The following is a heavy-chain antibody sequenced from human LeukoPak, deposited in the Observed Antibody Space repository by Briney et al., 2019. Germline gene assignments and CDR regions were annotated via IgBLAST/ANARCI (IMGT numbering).Heavy chain of an antibody. CDR3: ARLREIPVFGVVTKSTSYFDY. Sequence: GVSVKVSCKASGGTFSSYAISWVRQAPGQGLEWMGGIIPIFGTANYAQKFQGRDTITADKSTSTAYMELSSLRSEDTAVYYCARLREIPVFGVVTKSTSYFDYWGQGTLVTVSS. V-gene: IGHV1-69*06. D-gene: IGHD3-3*01. J-gene: IGHJ4*02. CDR2: IIPIFGTA. CDR1: GGTFSSYA.